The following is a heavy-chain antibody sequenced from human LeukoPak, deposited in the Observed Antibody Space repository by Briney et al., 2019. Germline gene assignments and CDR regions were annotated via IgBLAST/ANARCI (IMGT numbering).Heavy chain of an antibody. Sequence: GGSLRLSCAASGFSFSSHGMHWVRQAPGKGLEWVAVISYDGSNKYYADSVKGRFTISRDNSKNTVYLQMNSLRAEDTAVYYCAKAADNSGFYAFDIWGQGTMVTVSS. J-gene: IGHJ3*02. CDR3: AKAADNSGFYAFDI. V-gene: IGHV3-30*18. CDR2: ISYDGSNK. CDR1: GFSFSSHG. D-gene: IGHD6-19*01.